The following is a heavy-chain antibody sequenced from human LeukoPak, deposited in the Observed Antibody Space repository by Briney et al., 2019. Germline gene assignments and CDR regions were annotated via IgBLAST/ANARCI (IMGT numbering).Heavy chain of an antibody. J-gene: IGHJ3*02. D-gene: IGHD3-22*01. V-gene: IGHV1-8*03. Sequence: GASVKVSCKASGYTFTSYDINWVRQATGQGLEWMGWMNPNSGNTGYAQKFQGRVTITRNTSISTAYMELSSLRSEDTAVYYCARVLTRGAVVGLRDAFDIWGQGTVVTVSS. CDR3: ARVLTRGAVVGLRDAFDI. CDR2: MNPNSGNT. CDR1: GYTFTSYD.